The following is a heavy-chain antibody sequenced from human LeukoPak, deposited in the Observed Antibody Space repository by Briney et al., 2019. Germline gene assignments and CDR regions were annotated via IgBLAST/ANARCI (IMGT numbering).Heavy chain of an antibody. J-gene: IGHJ4*02. Sequence: PSETLSLTCTVSGGSISSYYWSWIRQPPGKGLEWIGYIYYSGSTNYNPSLKSRVTISVDTSKNQFSLKLSPVTAADTAVYYCASSSIAVAGTLNRFDYWGQGTLVTVSS. CDR3: ASSSIAVAGTLNRFDY. V-gene: IGHV4-59*01. CDR2: IYYSGST. CDR1: GGSISSYY. D-gene: IGHD6-19*01.